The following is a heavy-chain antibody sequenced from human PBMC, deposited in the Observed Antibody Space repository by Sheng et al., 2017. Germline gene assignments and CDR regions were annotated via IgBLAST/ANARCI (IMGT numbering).Heavy chain of an antibody. CDR2: IYYSGST. D-gene: IGHD6-19*01. V-gene: IGHV4-59*01. J-gene: IGHJ2*01. CDR1: GGSISSYY. Sequence: QVQLQESGPGLVKPSETLSLTCTVSGGSISSYYWSWIRQPPGKGLEWIGYIYYSGSTNYNPSLKSRVTISVDTSKNQFSLKLSSVTAADTAVYYCARVRTYSSGWKRLYWYFDLWGRGTLVTVSS. CDR3: ARVRTYSSGWKRLYWYFDL.